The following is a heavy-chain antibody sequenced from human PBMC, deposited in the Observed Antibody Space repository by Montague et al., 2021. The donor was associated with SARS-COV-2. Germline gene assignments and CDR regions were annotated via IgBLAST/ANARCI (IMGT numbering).Heavy chain of an antibody. Sequence: TLSLTYTVSGGSISSGSYYWSWIRQPAGKGLEWIGRISISGSTNYNPSLKSRVTTSVDTSKNQFSLKLSSVTAADTAVYYCARDIAVAGLFDYWGQGTLVTVSS. CDR2: ISISGST. CDR3: ARDIAVAGLFDY. CDR1: GGSISSGSYY. D-gene: IGHD6-19*01. V-gene: IGHV4-61*02. J-gene: IGHJ4*02.